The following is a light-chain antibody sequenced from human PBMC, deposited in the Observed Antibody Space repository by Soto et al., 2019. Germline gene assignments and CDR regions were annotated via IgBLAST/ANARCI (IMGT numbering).Light chain of an antibody. V-gene: IGKV3-20*01. CDR1: QSVSSSY. CDR3: LQHNVFPRT. J-gene: IGKJ1*01. CDR2: GAS. Sequence: EIVLTQSPVTPSLSPGERATLSWRASQSVSSSYLAWYQQKPGQAPRLLIYGASSRATGIPDRFSGSGSGTEFTLTISSLQPEDFATYYCLQHNVFPRTFGQGTKVDIK.